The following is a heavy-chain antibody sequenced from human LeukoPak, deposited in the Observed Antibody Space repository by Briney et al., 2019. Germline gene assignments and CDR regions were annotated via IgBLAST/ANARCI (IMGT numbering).Heavy chain of an antibody. D-gene: IGHD2-2*01. Sequence: PGGSLRLSCAVSGFTVSTNYMSWVRQAPGKGLEWVSSISSSSSYTYYADSVKGRFTISRDNAKNSLYLQMNSLRGEDTAVYYCARVVRYQVPYWGQGTLVTVSS. CDR1: GFTVSTNY. V-gene: IGHV3-21*01. J-gene: IGHJ4*02. CDR3: ARVVRYQVPY. CDR2: ISSSSSYT.